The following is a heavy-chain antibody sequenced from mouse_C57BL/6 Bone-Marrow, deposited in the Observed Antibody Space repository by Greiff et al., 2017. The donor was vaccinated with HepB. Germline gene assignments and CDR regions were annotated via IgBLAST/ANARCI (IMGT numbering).Heavy chain of an antibody. CDR2: ISNGGGST. D-gene: IGHD1-1*01. CDR3: ARRPYYGSSYLYWDVDV. Sequence: EVQGVESGGGLVQPGGSLKLSCAASGFTFSDYYMYWVRQTPEKRLEWVAYISNGGGSTYYPDIVKGRFTISRDNAKNNLYLQMSRLKSEDTAMYYCARRPYYGSSYLYWDVDVWGTGTTVTVSS. V-gene: IGHV5-12*01. J-gene: IGHJ1*03. CDR1: GFTFSDYY.